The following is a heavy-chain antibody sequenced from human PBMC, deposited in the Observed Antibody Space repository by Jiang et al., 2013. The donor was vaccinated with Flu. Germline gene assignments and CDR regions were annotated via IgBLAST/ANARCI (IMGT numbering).Heavy chain of an antibody. Sequence: CAASGFTFSSYSMNWVRQAPGKGLEWVSSISSSSSYIYYADSVKGRFTISRDNAKNSLYLQMNSLRAEDTAVYYCARDSGVVDTAMVTLDYWGQGTLVTVSS. J-gene: IGHJ4*02. D-gene: IGHD5-18*01. CDR1: GFTFSSYS. CDR2: ISSSSSYI. CDR3: ARDSGVVDTAMVTLDY. V-gene: IGHV3-21*01.